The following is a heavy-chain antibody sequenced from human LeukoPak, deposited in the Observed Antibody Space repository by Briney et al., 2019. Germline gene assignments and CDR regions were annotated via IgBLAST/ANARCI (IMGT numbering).Heavy chain of an antibody. V-gene: IGHV1-24*01. D-gene: IGHD3-10*01. CDR3: ATRLGVGDAFDI. Sequence: ASPKVSCKVSGYSLRDLSMHWVRQTPGKGLEWMGGFDPEDGETIYAQKFQGRVTMTEDTSTDTAYMELSSLRSEDTAVYYCATRLGVGDAFDIWGQGTMVTVSS. CDR1: GYSLRDLS. CDR2: FDPEDGET. J-gene: IGHJ3*02.